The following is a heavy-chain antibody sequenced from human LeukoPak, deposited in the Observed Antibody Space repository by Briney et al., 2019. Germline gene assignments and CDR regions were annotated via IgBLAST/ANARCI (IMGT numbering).Heavy chain of an antibody. Sequence: PGGSLRLSCAASGFTFSSYEMNWVRQAPGKGLEWVSYISSSGSTIYYADSVKGRFTISRDNAKNSLYLQMNSLRAEDTAVYYCARARGDDYGDYWFDPWGQGTLVTVSS. CDR2: ISSSGSTI. J-gene: IGHJ5*02. CDR1: GFTFSSYE. V-gene: IGHV3-48*03. D-gene: IGHD4-17*01. CDR3: ARARGDDYGDYWFDP.